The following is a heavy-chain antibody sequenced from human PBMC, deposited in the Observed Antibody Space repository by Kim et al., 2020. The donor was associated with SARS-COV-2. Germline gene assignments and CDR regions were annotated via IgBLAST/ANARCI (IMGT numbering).Heavy chain of an antibody. D-gene: IGHD2-21*02. CDR2: IYHSGST. Sequence: SETLSLTCAVSGGSNSSGGYSWSWIRQPPGKGLEWIGYIYHSGSTYYNPSLKSRVTISVDRSKNQFSLKLSSVTAADTAVYYCARGCGGDCYFDYWGQGTLVTVSS. J-gene: IGHJ4*02. V-gene: IGHV4-30-2*01. CDR1: GGSNSSGGYS. CDR3: ARGCGGDCYFDY.